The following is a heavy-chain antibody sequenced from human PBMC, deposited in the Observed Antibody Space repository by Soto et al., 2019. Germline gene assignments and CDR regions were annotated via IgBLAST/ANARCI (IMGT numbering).Heavy chain of an antibody. Sequence: ASVKVSCKASGGTFSSYTISWVRQAPGQGLEWMGRIIPILGIANYAQKFQGRATITADKSTSTAYMELSSLRSEDTAVYYCARAGYSSGFDAFDIWGQGTMVTVSS. D-gene: IGHD6-19*01. V-gene: IGHV1-69*02. J-gene: IGHJ3*02. CDR1: GGTFSSYT. CDR2: IIPILGIA. CDR3: ARAGYSSGFDAFDI.